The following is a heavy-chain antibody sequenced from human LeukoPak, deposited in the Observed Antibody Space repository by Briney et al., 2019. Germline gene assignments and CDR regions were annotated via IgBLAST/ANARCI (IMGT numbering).Heavy chain of an antibody. D-gene: IGHD3-10*01. CDR3: ARSQFYGSGSYQGRWFDP. CDR1: GGSISSGDYS. V-gene: IGHV4-30-4*07. J-gene: IGHJ5*02. Sequence: PSQTLSLTCAVSGGSISSGDYSWSWLRQPPGTGLEWLGNIYYSGSTYYNPSLKSRVNISVDTSKNQFSLKLTSVTAADTAVYYCARSQFYGSGSYQGRWFDPWGQGTLVTVSS. CDR2: IYYSGST.